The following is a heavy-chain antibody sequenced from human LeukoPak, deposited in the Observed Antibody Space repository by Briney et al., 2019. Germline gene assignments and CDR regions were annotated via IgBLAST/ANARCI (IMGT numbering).Heavy chain of an antibody. D-gene: IGHD3-3*01. CDR3: ARVHTIFGVVITYYYYYYMDV. J-gene: IGHJ6*03. CDR1: GGSFSGYY. CDR2: INHSGST. V-gene: IGHV4-34*01. Sequence: SETLSLTCAVYGGSFSGYYWSWIRQPPGKGLEWIGEINHSGSTNYNPSLKSRVTISVDTSKNQFCLKLSSVTAADTAVYYCARVHTIFGVVITYYYYYYMDVWGKGTTVTVSS.